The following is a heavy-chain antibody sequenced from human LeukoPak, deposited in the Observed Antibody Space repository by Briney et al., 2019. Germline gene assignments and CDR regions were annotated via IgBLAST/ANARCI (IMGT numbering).Heavy chain of an antibody. V-gene: IGHV4-59*01. CDR1: GGSISSYY. D-gene: IGHD3-22*01. CDR3: ATSGGGYGSYYYYMDV. J-gene: IGHJ6*03. CDR2: IYYSGST. Sequence: SETLSLTCTVSGGSISSYYWSWIRQPPGKGLEWMGYIYYSGSTNYNPSLQSRATISVDTSKNQFSLNLSSVTAADTAVYYCATSGGGYGSYYYYMDVWGKGTTVTISS.